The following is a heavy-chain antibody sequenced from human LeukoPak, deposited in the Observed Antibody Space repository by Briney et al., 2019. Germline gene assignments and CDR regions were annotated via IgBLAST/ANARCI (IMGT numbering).Heavy chain of an antibody. V-gene: IGHV3-23*01. CDR1: GFTFSTYA. Sequence: GGSLRLSCATSGFTFSTYAMSWVRQAPGKGLEWVSSITGGSGATIYYADSVKGRFTISRDNAKNSLYLQMNSLRAEDTAVYYCARRDTSGGVIVEDYWGQGTLVTVSS. CDR3: ARRDTSGGVIVEDY. D-gene: IGHD3-16*02. J-gene: IGHJ4*02. CDR2: ITGGSGATI.